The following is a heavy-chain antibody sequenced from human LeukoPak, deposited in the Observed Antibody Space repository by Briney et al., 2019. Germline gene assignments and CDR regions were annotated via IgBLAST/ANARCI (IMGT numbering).Heavy chain of an antibody. D-gene: IGHD3-10*01. CDR1: GFTFDDYA. J-gene: IGHJ6*04. CDR2: ISWDGGST. CDR3: AKADYYGSGSYYNVDYYYGMDV. Sequence: PGGSLRLSCAASGFTFDDYAMHWVRQAPGKGLEWVSLISWDGGSTYYADSVKGRFTISRDNSKNSLYLQMHSLRAEDTALYYCAKADYYGSGSYYNVDYYYGMDVWGKGTTVTVSS. V-gene: IGHV3-43D*04.